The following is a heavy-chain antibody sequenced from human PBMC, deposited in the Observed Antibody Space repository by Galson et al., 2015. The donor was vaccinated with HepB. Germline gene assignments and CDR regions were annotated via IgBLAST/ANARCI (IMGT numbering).Heavy chain of an antibody. CDR1: GYTFTSYG. D-gene: IGHD4-23*01. Sequence: SVKVSCKASGYTFTSYGFSWVRLAPGQGLEWMGWISAYNGYTNYAQKFQGRVTMTTDTSTSTAYMELRSLRSDDTAVYYCARDLGGGNCGRCVMDVWGQGTTATVSS. CDR2: ISAYNGYT. CDR3: ARDLGGGNCGRCVMDV. V-gene: IGHV1-18*04. J-gene: IGHJ6*02.